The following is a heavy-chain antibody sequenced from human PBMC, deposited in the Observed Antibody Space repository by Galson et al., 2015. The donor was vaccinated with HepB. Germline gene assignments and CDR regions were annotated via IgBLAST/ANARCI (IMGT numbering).Heavy chain of an antibody. CDR2: IPSDGSTT. Sequence: SLRLSCADSAFNFRTYRMHWVRQAQGKGLVWVSRIPSDGSTTAFAASVRGRFSLSRDDAKSTLFLQMNSLRVDDTAVYYCAREDRTYFFNSGTYHRAFDIWVEGTVVTVS. CDR3: AREDRTYFFNSGTYHRAFDI. CDR1: AFNFRTYR. J-gene: IGHJ3*02. V-gene: IGHV3-74*01. D-gene: IGHD3-10*01.